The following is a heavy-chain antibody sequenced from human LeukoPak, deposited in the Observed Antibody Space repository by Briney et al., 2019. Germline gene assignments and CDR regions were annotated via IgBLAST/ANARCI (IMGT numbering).Heavy chain of an antibody. Sequence: GGSLRLSCAASGFTFSSYAMHWVRQAPGKGLEWVAVISYDGSNKYYADSVEGRFTISRDNSKNTLYLQMNSLRAEDTAVYYCARDHAVYYYGSGSYSALWGQGTLVTVSS. D-gene: IGHD3-10*01. CDR2: ISYDGSNK. V-gene: IGHV3-30*04. CDR3: ARDHAVYYYGSGSYSAL. CDR1: GFTFSSYA. J-gene: IGHJ1*01.